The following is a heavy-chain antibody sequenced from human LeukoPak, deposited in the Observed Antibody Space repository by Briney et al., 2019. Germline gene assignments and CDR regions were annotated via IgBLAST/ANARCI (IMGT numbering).Heavy chain of an antibody. J-gene: IGHJ4*02. D-gene: IGHD4-17*01. CDR1: GFTFSSYS. CDR3: ARAQGDYGDYRGNFDY. CDR2: ISSSSSTI. V-gene: IGHV3-48*04. Sequence: GGSLRLSCAASGFTFSSYSMNWVRQAPGKGLEWVSYISSSSSTIYYADSVKGRFTISRDNAKNSLYLQMNSLRAEDTAVYYCARAQGDYGDYRGNFDYWGQGTLVTVSS.